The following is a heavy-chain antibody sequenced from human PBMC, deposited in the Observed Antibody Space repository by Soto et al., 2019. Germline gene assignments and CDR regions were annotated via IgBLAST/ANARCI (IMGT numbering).Heavy chain of an antibody. Sequence: EVQLLESGGGLVQPGGSLRLSCTASGFTFSPYAMSWVRQAPGKGLEWVSTISDSGSTYYADSVKGRCPISRDNSNNTLYLEMHSLRAEDPAVYYCAKDKGGRYCSRTSCLYSFDYWGQGTLVTVAS. D-gene: IGHD2-2*01. V-gene: IGHV3-23*01. J-gene: IGHJ4*02. CDR2: ISDSGST. CDR1: GFTFSPYA. CDR3: AKDKGGRYCSRTSCLYSFDY.